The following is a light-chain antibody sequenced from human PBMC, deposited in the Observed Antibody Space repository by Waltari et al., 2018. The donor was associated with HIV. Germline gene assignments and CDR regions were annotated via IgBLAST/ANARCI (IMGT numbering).Light chain of an antibody. V-gene: IGKV1-8*01. CDR3: QQYYDYPRT. J-gene: IGKJ1*01. CDR1: QDVSTY. CDR2: TAS. Sequence: AIWMTQSPSSFSASTGDKVTITCPAHQDVSTYLAWYQQKPGKAPKLLIYTASTLQSGVPSRFSGSCSGTDFTLTINCLHREDFATYYCQQYYDYPRTFGQGTKVEIK.